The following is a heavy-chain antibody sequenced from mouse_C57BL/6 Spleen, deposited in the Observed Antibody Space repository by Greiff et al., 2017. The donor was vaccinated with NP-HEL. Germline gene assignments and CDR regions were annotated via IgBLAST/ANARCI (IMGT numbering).Heavy chain of an antibody. V-gene: IGHV1-61*01. CDR1: GYTFTSYW. J-gene: IGHJ2*01. Sequence: QVQLQQPGAELVRPGSSVKLSCKASGYTFTSYWMDWVKQRPGQGLEWIGNIYPSDSETHYNQKFKDKATLTVDKSSSTAYMQLSSLTSEDSAVYYCARGGRYDYDGKVYWGQGTTLTVSS. CDR2: IYPSDSET. D-gene: IGHD2-4*01. CDR3: ARGGRYDYDGKVY.